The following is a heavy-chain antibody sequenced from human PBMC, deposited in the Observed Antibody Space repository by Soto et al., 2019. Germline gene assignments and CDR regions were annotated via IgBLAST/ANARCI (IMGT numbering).Heavy chain of an antibody. V-gene: IGHV4-59*01. Sequence: PSETLSLPCTVSGGSISSYYWSWIRQPPGKGLEWIGYIYYSGSTNYNPSLKSRVTISADTSKNQFYLQLSSVTAADAAAFYSASSRGARGLDYYYYYGMDVWGQGTTVTGAS. J-gene: IGHJ6*02. CDR1: GGSISSYY. CDR2: IYYSGST. CDR3: ASSRGARGLDYYYYYGMDV. D-gene: IGHD3-10*01.